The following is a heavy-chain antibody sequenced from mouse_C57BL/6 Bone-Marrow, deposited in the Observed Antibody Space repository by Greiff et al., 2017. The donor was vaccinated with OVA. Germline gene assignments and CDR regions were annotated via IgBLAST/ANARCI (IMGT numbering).Heavy chain of an antibody. CDR3: ARLRYWYAMDY. J-gene: IGHJ4*01. V-gene: IGHV5-17*01. D-gene: IGHD1-1*01. Sequence: EVKLMESGGGLVKPGGSLKLSCAASGFTFSDYGMHWVRQAPEKGLEWVAYISSGSSTIYYADTVKGRFTITRDNAKNTLFLQMTSLRSEDTAMYYCARLRYWYAMDYWGQGTSVTVSS. CDR2: ISSGSSTI. CDR1: GFTFSDYG.